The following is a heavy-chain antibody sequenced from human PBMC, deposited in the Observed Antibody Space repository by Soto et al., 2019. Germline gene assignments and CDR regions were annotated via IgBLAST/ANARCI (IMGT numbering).Heavy chain of an antibody. D-gene: IGHD3-22*01. CDR2: IFPSDSDT. J-gene: IGHJ5*02. Sequence: GESLKISCRTSGYKFTSSWIAWVRQMPGKGLEWMGIIFPSDSDTRYSPSFQGQVTISADRSTSTVLLQWASLKASDTAVYFCARKDKSGYFNWFGPWGQGTLVTVSS. CDR3: ARKDKSGYFNWFGP. V-gene: IGHV5-51*01. CDR1: GYKFTSSW.